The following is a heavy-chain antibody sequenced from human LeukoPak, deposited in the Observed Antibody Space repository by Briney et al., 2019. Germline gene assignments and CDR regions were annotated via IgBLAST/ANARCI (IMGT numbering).Heavy chain of an antibody. D-gene: IGHD5-12*01. CDR3: ARGPSGYHNT. Sequence: GGSLRLSCAASGFTFIASGMSWVRQVPGKGLEWVSAVSGNGVNTYYADSVKGRFTISRDNSKNTLYLQMNSLRAEDTAVYYCARGPSGYHNTGGQGTLVTVSS. J-gene: IGHJ4*02. CDR2: VSGNGVNT. CDR1: GFTFIASG. V-gene: IGHV3-23*01.